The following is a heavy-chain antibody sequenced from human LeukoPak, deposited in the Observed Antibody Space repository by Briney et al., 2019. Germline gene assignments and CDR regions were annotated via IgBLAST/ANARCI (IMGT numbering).Heavy chain of an antibody. D-gene: IGHD3-16*02. CDR2: ISGSGGST. CDR1: GFTFSSYA. Sequence: GGSLRLSCAASGFTFSSYAMSWVRQAPGKGLEWVSAISGSGGSTYYADSVKGRFTISRDNSKNTLYLQMNSLRAEDTAVYFCAETVSGSHSYQGGDYWGQGTLVTVST. V-gene: IGHV3-23*01. CDR3: AETVSGSHSYQGGDY. J-gene: IGHJ4*02.